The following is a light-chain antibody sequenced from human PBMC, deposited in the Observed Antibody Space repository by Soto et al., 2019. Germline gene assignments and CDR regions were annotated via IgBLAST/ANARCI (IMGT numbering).Light chain of an antibody. CDR2: GAS. V-gene: IGKV3-20*01. J-gene: IGKJ5*01. CDR1: QSLTTRY. Sequence: EIVLTQSPGTLSLFPGERATLSCRASQSLTTRYLAWYQQKPGQAPRLLIYGASSRATGIPDRFSGSGSGTDFTLIISRLEREAFAVSSCQDYGSSHTVGRGTRLEIK. CDR3: QDYGSSHT.